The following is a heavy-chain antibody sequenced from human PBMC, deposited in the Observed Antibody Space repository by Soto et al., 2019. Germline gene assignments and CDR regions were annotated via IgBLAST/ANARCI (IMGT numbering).Heavy chain of an antibody. CDR2: IYYSGST. CDR1: GGSISSSSYY. D-gene: IGHD3-9*01. Sequence: SETLSLTCTVSGGSISSSSYYWGWIRQPPGKGLEWIGSIYYSGSTYYNPSLKSRVTISVDTSKNQFSLKLSSVTAADTAVYYCARQYDILTGYYRLGDYFDYWGQGTLVTVSS. J-gene: IGHJ4*02. V-gene: IGHV4-39*01. CDR3: ARQYDILTGYYRLGDYFDY.